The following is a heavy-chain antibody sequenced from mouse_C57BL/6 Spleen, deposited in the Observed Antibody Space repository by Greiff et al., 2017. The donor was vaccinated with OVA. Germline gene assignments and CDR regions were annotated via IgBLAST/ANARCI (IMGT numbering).Heavy chain of an antibody. J-gene: IGHJ4*01. CDR3: ARHGGLGDFMDY. CDR2: ISSGGSYT. Sequence: EVKVVESGGDLVKPGGSLKLSCAASGFTFSSYGMSWVRQTPDKRLEWVATISSGGSYTYYPDSVKGRFTISRDNAKNTLYLQMSSLKSEDTSMYYCARHGGLGDFMDYWGQGTSVTVSS. V-gene: IGHV5-6*01. CDR1: GFTFSSYG.